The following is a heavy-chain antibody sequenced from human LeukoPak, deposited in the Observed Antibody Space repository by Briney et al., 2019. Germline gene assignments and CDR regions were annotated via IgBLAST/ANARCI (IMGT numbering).Heavy chain of an antibody. D-gene: IGHD2-21*02. Sequence: GGSLRLSCAASGFTFSSYAMSWVRQAPGKGREWVSAISGSGGSTYYADSVKGRFTISRDNSKNTLYLQMNSLRAEDTAVYYCAKDRRSHIVVVTAIAPRYGMDVWGQGTTVTVSS. J-gene: IGHJ6*02. CDR3: AKDRRSHIVVVTAIAPRYGMDV. V-gene: IGHV3-23*01. CDR2: ISGSGGST. CDR1: GFTFSSYA.